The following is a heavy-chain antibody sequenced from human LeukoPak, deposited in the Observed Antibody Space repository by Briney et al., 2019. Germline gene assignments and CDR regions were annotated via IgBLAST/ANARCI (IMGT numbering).Heavy chain of an antibody. J-gene: IGHJ4*02. V-gene: IGHV4-39*07. D-gene: IGHD3-22*01. CDR3: ARLTGSVVTPWYFDY. CDR2: INHSGST. CDR1: GGSISSSSYY. Sequence: KASETLSLTCTVSGGSISSSSYYWSWIRQPPGKGLEWIGEINHSGSTNYNPSLKSRVTISVDTSKNQFSLKLSSVTAADTAVYYCARLTGSVVTPWYFDYWGQGTLVTVSS.